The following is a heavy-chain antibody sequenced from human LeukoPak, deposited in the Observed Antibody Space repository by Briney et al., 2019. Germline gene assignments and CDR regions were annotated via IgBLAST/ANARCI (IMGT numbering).Heavy chain of an antibody. CDR1: GFTFSSYG. J-gene: IGHJ4*02. CDR3: AKDTRFGESLDY. V-gene: IGHV3-30*02. CDR2: IRYDGSNK. Sequence: GGSLRLSCAASGFTFSSYGMHWVRQAPGKGLEWVAFIRYDGSNKYYADSVKGRFTISRDNSKNTLHLQMNSLRAEDTAVYYCAKDTRFGESLDYWGQGTLVTVSS. D-gene: IGHD3-10*01.